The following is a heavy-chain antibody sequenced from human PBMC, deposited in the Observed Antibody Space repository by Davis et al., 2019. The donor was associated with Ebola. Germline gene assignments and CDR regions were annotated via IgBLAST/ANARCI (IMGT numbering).Heavy chain of an antibody. Sequence: SLKISCAASGFTFDDYAMHWVRQAPGKGLEWVSGISWNSGSIGYADSVKGRFTISRDNSKNTLYLQMNSLRAEDTAVYYCAKDTTSYYYYGMDVWGQGTTVTVSS. CDR3: AKDTTSYYYYGMDV. CDR2: ISWNSGSI. V-gene: IGHV3-9*01. CDR1: GFTFDDYA. J-gene: IGHJ6*02. D-gene: IGHD1-1*01.